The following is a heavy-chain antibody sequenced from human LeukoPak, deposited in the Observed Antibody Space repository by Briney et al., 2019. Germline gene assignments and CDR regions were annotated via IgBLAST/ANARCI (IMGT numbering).Heavy chain of an antibody. CDR1: GFTFSSYS. J-gene: IGHJ3*02. D-gene: IGHD2-15*01. V-gene: IGHV3-21*01. Sequence: PGGSLRLSCAASGFTFSSYSMNWVRQAPGKGLEWVSTISSSSSYMYYADSVKGRFTISRDNAKNSLYLQMSSLRAEDTAVYYCVRGGGPSYKYNAFDIWGQGTVVTVSS. CDR3: VRGGGPSYKYNAFDI. CDR2: ISSSSSYM.